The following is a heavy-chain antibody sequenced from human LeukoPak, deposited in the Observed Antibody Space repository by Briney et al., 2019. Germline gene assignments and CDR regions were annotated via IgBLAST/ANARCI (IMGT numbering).Heavy chain of an antibody. V-gene: IGHV1-2*02. CDR3: ARVGLRCSSTSCYWFDP. D-gene: IGHD2-2*01. CDR2: INPNSGGT. CDR1: GYTFTGYY. Sequence: GASVKVSCKASGYTFTGYYMHWVRQAPGQGLEWMGWINPNSGGTNYAQKFQGRVTMTRDTSISTAYMELSRLRSDDTAVYYCARVGLRCSSTSCYWFDPWGQGTLVTVSS. J-gene: IGHJ5*02.